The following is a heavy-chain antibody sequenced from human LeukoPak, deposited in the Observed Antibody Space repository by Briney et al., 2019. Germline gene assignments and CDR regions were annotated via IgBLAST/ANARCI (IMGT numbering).Heavy chain of an antibody. D-gene: IGHD3-10*01. Sequence: GGSLRLSCAASGFTFSSYGMHWVRQAPGKGLEWVAVISYDGSNKYYADSVKGRFTISRDNSKNTLYLQMNSLRAEDTAVYYCAKESEGSYYTPYYFDYWGQGTLVTVSS. CDR1: GFTFSSYG. CDR2: ISYDGSNK. CDR3: AKESEGSYYTPYYFDY. V-gene: IGHV3-30*18. J-gene: IGHJ4*02.